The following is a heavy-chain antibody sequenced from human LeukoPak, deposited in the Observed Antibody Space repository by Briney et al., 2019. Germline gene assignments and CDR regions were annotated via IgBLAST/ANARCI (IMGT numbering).Heavy chain of an antibody. D-gene: IGHD2-15*01. CDR2: ISSSGCTI. Sequence: GGSLRLSCAASGFTFSDYYMSWIRQAPGKGLEWVSYISSSGCTIYYADSVKGRFTISRDNAKNSLYLQMNSLRAEDTAVYYCAREYCSGGSCYYDAFDIWGQGTMVTVSS. CDR1: GFTFSDYY. J-gene: IGHJ3*02. CDR3: AREYCSGGSCYYDAFDI. V-gene: IGHV3-11*01.